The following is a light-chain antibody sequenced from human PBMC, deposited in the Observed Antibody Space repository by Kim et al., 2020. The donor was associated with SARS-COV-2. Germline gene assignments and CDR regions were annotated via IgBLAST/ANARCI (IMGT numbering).Light chain of an antibody. CDR2: WAS. CDR3: QQYYDTPLS. CDR1: QSILYSSNNRNY. V-gene: IGKV4-1*01. J-gene: IGKJ4*01. Sequence: IVMTQSPDSLAVSLGERATINCKSSQSILYSSNNRNYLAWYQQKSGQPPKLLIYWASTRESGVPDRFSGSGSGTDFTLTISSLQAEDVAIYYCQQYYDTPLSFGGGTKLEI.